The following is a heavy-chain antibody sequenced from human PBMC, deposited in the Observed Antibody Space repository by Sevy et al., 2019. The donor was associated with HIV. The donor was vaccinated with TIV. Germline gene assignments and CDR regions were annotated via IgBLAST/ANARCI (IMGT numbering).Heavy chain of an antibody. CDR1: GYTFTYYY. Sequence: ASVKVSCETSGYTFTYYYIHWVRQAPGQGLEWMGWINPSSGGTQYAQKFQGRVSVTSDTSRRTSYMELRRLRSDDTALYNCQMQVDNWFDPWGQGTPVAASS. CDR3: QMQVDNWFDP. CDR2: INPSSGGT. V-gene: IGHV1-2*02. J-gene: IGHJ5*02. D-gene: IGHD1-26*01.